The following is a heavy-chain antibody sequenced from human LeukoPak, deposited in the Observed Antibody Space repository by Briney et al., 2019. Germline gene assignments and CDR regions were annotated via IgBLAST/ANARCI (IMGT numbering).Heavy chain of an antibody. V-gene: IGHV1-2*02. CDR2: INPNSGGT. CDR1: GYTFTGYY. D-gene: IGHD2-2*02. J-gene: IGHJ5*02. Sequence: ASVKVSCKASGYTFTGYYMHWVRQAPGQGLEWMGWINPNSGGTNYAQKFQGRVTMTRDTSISTAYMELSSLRSEDTAVYYCAARYCSSTSCYREANWFDPWGQGTLVTVSS. CDR3: AARYCSSTSCYREANWFDP.